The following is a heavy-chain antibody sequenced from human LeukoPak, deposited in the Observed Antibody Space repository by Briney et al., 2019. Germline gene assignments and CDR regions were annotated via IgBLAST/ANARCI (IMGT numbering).Heavy chain of an antibody. J-gene: IGHJ4*02. V-gene: IGHV4-59*01. Sequence: PSETLSLTCTVAGASISSYYCSCGRQPRGEGLGLIGYIYYGGSTNYTPPLKSRVTISVDTSKNQFSLKLSSVTAADTAVYYCARGYYDSSDESFDYWGQGTLVTVSS. CDR1: GASISSYY. CDR3: ARGYYDSSDESFDY. D-gene: IGHD3-22*01. CDR2: IYYGGST.